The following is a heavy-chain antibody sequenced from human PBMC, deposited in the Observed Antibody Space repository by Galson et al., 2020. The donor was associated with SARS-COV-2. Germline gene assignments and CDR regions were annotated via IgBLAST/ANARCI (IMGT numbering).Heavy chain of an antibody. CDR3: ARIIPAAGSDGMDV. J-gene: IGHJ6*02. CDR1: GFTFRGYQ. Sequence: GESLKISCAASGFTFRGYQMNWIRQAPGKGLEWVSYTSSSGSTIYYADPVKGRFTISRDNAKDSLYLQMNSLRADDTAVYYCARIIPAAGSDGMDVWGQGTTVTVSS. V-gene: IGHV3-48*03. D-gene: IGHD6-13*01. CDR2: TSSSGSTI.